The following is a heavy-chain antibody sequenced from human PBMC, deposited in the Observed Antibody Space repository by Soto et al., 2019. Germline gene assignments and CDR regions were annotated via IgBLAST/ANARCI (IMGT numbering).Heavy chain of an antibody. Sequence: SETLSLTCAVSGYSISSGYYWGWIRQPPGKGLEWIGSIYHSGSTYYNPSLKSRVTISVDTSKNQFSLKLSSVTAADTAVYYCARDLTSYGSSSWYIWFGPWGQGTLVTVSS. CDR3: ARDLTSYGSSSWYIWFGP. D-gene: IGHD6-13*01. V-gene: IGHV4-38-2*02. CDR1: GYSISSGYY. CDR2: IYHSGST. J-gene: IGHJ5*02.